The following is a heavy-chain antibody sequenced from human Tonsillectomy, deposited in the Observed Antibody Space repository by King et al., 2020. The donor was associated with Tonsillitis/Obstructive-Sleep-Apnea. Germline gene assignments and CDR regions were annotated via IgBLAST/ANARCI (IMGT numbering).Heavy chain of an antibody. Sequence: VQLVESGGGLVQPGRSLRLSCTASGFTFGDYAMSWVRQAPGKGLAWVGFIRSKAYGGTTEYAASVKGRFTISRDDSKSIAYLQMNSLKTEDTAVYYGTRDGRIAVAGHDYWGQGTLVTVSS. CDR3: TRDGRIAVAGHDY. J-gene: IGHJ4*02. D-gene: IGHD6-19*01. CDR1: GFTFGDYA. V-gene: IGHV3-49*04. CDR2: IRSKAYGGTT.